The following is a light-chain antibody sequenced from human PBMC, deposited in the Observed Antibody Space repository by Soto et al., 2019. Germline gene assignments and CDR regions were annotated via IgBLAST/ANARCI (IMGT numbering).Light chain of an antibody. CDR1: SSDIGAYDY. CDR2: EVN. Sequence: QSALTQPACLSVSPGQSITISCTGTSSDIGAYDYVSWFQQHPGKAPKLMISEVNNRPSGVSNRFSGSKSGNTAYLTISGLQVEDEAEYFCFSSTTTSTHVFGPGKKVNV. CDR3: FSSTTTSTHV. J-gene: IGLJ1*01. V-gene: IGLV2-14*01.